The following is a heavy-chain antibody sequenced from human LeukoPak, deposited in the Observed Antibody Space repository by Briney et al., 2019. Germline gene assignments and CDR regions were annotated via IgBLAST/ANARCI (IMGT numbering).Heavy chain of an antibody. J-gene: IGHJ5*02. CDR1: GGSFSGYY. CDR3: ARDLRKRYCSGGSCTPFDT. Sequence: NASETLSLTCAVYGGSFSGYYWSWIRQPPGKGLEWIGEMKHSGSTNYNPFLKSRVTISIDTSKNQFSLNLSSVTAADTAVYYCARDLRKRYCSGGSCTPFDTWGQGTLVTVSS. V-gene: IGHV4-34*01. CDR2: MKHSGST. D-gene: IGHD2-15*01.